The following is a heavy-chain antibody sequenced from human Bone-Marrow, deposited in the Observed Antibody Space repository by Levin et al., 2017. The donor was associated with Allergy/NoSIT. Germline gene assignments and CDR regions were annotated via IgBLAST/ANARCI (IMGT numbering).Heavy chain of an antibody. CDR1: CGCIRILNL. Sequence: LSLPFSFSCGCIRILNLWIGVLQPPFPFLSFLFSLSPLFLTNYNPSLKSRVTISVDKSKNQFSLKLSSVTAADTAVYYCSIAAAITGAFDIWGQGTMVTVSS. CDR3: SIAAAITGAFDI. V-gene: IGHV4-4*02. J-gene: IGHJ3*02. D-gene: IGHD6-13*01. CDR2: LSPLFLT.